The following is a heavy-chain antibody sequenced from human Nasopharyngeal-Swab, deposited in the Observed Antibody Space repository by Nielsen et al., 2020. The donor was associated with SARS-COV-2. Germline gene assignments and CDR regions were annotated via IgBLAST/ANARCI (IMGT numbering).Heavy chain of an antibody. V-gene: IGHV1-69*06. J-gene: IGHJ6*02. CDR3: ASSLYCGGDCYYGMDV. D-gene: IGHD2-21*01. Sequence: SVKVSCKASGYTFTSYGISWVRQAPGQGLEWMGWIIPIFGTANYAQKFQGRVTITADKSTSTAYMELSSLRSEDTAVYYCASSLYCGGDCYYGMDVWGQGTTVTVSS. CDR2: IIPIFGTA. CDR1: GYTFTSYG.